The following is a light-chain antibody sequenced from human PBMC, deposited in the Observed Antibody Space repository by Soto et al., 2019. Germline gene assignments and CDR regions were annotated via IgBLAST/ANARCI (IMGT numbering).Light chain of an antibody. Sequence: EIVLTQSPGALSLSPGEGATLSCRASQAVISGYLAWYQQKPGQAPRLLMYGVSSRPTGISDRFSGSGSGTEFTLTITRLEPEDFALYYCQQYGVPPFSFGQGTKLQIK. CDR1: QAVISGY. CDR2: GVS. V-gene: IGKV3-20*01. J-gene: IGKJ2*03. CDR3: QQYGVPPFS.